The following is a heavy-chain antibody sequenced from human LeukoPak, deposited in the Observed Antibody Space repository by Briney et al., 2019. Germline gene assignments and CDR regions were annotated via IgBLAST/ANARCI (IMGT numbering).Heavy chain of an antibody. CDR1: GFTFSSYT. CDR3: ARDRTAAWTDGAFDI. Sequence: TGGSLRLSCAASGFTFSSYTMNWVRQAPGKGLEWVSCISSSSSDIYYADSVKGRFTISRDNAKNSLYLQMNSLRAEDTAVYYCARDRTAAWTDGAFDIWGQETMVTVSS. V-gene: IGHV3-21*01. J-gene: IGHJ3*02. D-gene: IGHD6-13*01. CDR2: ISSSSSDI.